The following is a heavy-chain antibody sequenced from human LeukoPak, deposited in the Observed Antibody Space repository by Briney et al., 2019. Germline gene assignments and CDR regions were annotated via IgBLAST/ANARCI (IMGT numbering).Heavy chain of an antibody. D-gene: IGHD3-10*01. CDR2: INSDGGTT. V-gene: IGHV3-74*01. J-gene: IGHJ4*02. Sequence: GGSLRLSCGASGFTFGTYWMHWVRHAPGKGLVWVSGINSDGGTTTYADSVKGRFTISRDNAKNTLYLQMNDLRAEDTAIYYCATDSYVSGSYYRLFYWGQGTLVTVSS. CDR3: ATDSYVSGSYYRLFY. CDR1: GFTFGTYW.